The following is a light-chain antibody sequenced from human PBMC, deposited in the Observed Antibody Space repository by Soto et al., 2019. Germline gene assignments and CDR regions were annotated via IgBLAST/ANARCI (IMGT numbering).Light chain of an antibody. CDR2: AAS. CDR1: QTVGSNY. CDR3: QHYGNSAPYT. J-gene: IGKJ2*01. Sequence: DIVLTQSPGTLSLSPGERATLSCRASQTVGSNYLAWYQQKPGQAPRLLIYAASSRASGIPDRFTGSGPGTDFTLTITRLDPEDFAVYYCQHYGNSAPYTFGQGTNLEIK. V-gene: IGKV3-20*01.